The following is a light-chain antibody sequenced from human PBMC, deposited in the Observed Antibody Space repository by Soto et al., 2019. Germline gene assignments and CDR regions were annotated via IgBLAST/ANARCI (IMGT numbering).Light chain of an antibody. CDR3: QQYNSFPRT. Sequence: DIQMTQSPSTLSASIGDKVTITCRATQSISGWLAWYQHKPGEAPKLLIYDASDLETGVPLRFSGRGSETEFTLTINGLQPDDFATYYCQQYNSFPRTFGQGTKVDIK. V-gene: IGKV1-5*01. J-gene: IGKJ1*01. CDR1: QSISGW. CDR2: DAS.